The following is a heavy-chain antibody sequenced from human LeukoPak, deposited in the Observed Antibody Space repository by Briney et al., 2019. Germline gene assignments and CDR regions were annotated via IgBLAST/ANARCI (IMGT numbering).Heavy chain of an antibody. CDR3: ARADYYDSSGYYAVSWLDP. D-gene: IGHD3-22*01. J-gene: IGHJ5*02. V-gene: IGHV3-21*01. CDR1: GFTISSYS. CDR2: ISSSSSYI. Sequence: GGSLRLSCAASGFTISSYSMNWVRQAPGKGLEWVSSISSSSSYIYYADSVKGRFTISRDNAKNSLYLRMNSLRAEDTAVYYCARADYYDSSGYYAVSWLDPWGQGTLVTVSS.